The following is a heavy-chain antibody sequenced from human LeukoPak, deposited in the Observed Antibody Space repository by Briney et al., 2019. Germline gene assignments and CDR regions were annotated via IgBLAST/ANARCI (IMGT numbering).Heavy chain of an antibody. Sequence: PSETLSLTCAVYGGSFSGYYWSWIRQPPGKGLECIGEINHSGSTNYNPSLKSRVTISVDTSKNQFSLKLSSVTAADTAVYYCARGSPHLYGSGSYYIHWGQGTLVTVSS. D-gene: IGHD3-10*01. CDR1: GGSFSGYY. J-gene: IGHJ4*02. CDR2: INHSGST. CDR3: ARGSPHLYGSGSYYIH. V-gene: IGHV4-34*01.